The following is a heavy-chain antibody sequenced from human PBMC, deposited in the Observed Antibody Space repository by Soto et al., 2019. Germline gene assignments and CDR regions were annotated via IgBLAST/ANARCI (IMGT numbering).Heavy chain of an antibody. CDR2: IDSSGST. CDR1: GDSISNGDYY. J-gene: IGHJ4*02. Sequence: SETLSLTCTVSGDSISNGDYYWSWIRQPPGRGLEWIGYIDSSGSTYYNPSLKSRLTMSVDMSKNQFSLRLTSVTAADTAVYYCASSYLYWGQGLLVTVSS. V-gene: IGHV4-30-4*01. D-gene: IGHD3-16*02. CDR3: ASSYLY.